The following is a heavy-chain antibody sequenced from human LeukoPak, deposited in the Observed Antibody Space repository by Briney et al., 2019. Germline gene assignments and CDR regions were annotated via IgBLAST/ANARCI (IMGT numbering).Heavy chain of an antibody. CDR1: GFTFSSYW. CDR3: ARISIAVSGGFDY. D-gene: IGHD6-19*01. V-gene: IGHV3-48*01. J-gene: IGHJ4*02. Sequence: PGGSLRLSCAASGFTFSSYWMTWVRQAPGKGLEWVSYISSSSSTIYYADSVKGRFTISRDNAKNSLYLQMNSLRAEDTAVYYCARISIAVSGGFDYWGQGTLVTVSS. CDR2: ISSSSSTI.